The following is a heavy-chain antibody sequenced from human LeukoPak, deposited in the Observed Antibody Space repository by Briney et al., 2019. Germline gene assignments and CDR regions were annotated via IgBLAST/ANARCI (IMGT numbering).Heavy chain of an antibody. V-gene: IGHV4-39*01. Sequence: SETLSLTCTISGSSITSVSHYLGWIRQPPGKGLEWIGDIYYTGSTYYNPSLRSRVTMSVHTSENQFSLRLNSVTAVDTAVYYCARSTERWALSFDYWGQGTLLTVSS. CDR2: IYYTGST. D-gene: IGHD1-26*01. CDR1: GSSITSVSHY. J-gene: IGHJ4*02. CDR3: ARSTERWALSFDY.